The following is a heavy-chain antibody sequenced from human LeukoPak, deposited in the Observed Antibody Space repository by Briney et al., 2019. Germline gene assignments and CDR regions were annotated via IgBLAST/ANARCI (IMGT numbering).Heavy chain of an antibody. J-gene: IGHJ4*02. Sequence: GGSLRLSCAASGFTFDDYAMHWVRQAPGKGLEWVSLISWDGGGTYYADSVKGRFTISRDNSKNSLYLQMNSLRAEDTALYYYVCQAAGTDFYFDYWGQGTLVTVSS. D-gene: IGHD6-13*01. CDR3: VCQAAGTDFYFDY. CDR1: GFTFDDYA. V-gene: IGHV3-43D*04. CDR2: ISWDGGGT.